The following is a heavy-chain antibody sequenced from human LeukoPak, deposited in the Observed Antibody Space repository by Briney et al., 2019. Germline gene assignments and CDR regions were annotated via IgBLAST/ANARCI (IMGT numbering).Heavy chain of an antibody. V-gene: IGHV3-53*01. Sequence: PGGSLRLSCAASGFTFSTYGMSWVRQAPGKGLEWVSVIYSGGSTYYADSVKGRFTISRDNSKNTLYLRMNSLRAEDTAVYYCARDKYYYGSGSYYPYYYYMDVWGKGTTVTISS. CDR1: GFTFSTYG. CDR3: ARDKYYYGSGSYYPYYYYMDV. CDR2: IYSGGST. J-gene: IGHJ6*03. D-gene: IGHD3-10*01.